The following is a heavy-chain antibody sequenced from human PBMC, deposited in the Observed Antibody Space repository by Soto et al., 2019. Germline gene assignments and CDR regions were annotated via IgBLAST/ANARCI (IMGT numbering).Heavy chain of an antibody. Sequence: PSDTLSLTCTVSGGSVSSGSNYWSWIRQPPGKGLEWIGYIYYSGSTNYNPSLKSRVTISVDTSKNQFSLKLSSVTDADTAVYYCARDGGDCSSTSCETFYYYYGMDVWGQGTTVNVSS. V-gene: IGHV4-61*01. CDR2: IYYSGST. CDR3: ARDGGDCSSTSCETFYYYYGMDV. D-gene: IGHD2-2*01. CDR1: GGSVSSGSNY. J-gene: IGHJ6*02.